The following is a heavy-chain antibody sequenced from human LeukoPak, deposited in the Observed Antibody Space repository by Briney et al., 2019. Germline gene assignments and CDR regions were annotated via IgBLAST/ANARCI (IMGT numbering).Heavy chain of an antibody. Sequence: ASVKVSFKASGYTFTSYGISWVRQAPGQGLEWMGWISAYNGNTNYAQKLQGRVTMTTDTSTSTAYMELRSLRSDDTAVYYCARDNGGYYDSSGPIDYWGQGTLVTVSS. CDR1: GYTFTSYG. D-gene: IGHD3-22*01. CDR2: ISAYNGNT. CDR3: ARDNGGYYDSSGPIDY. J-gene: IGHJ4*02. V-gene: IGHV1-18*01.